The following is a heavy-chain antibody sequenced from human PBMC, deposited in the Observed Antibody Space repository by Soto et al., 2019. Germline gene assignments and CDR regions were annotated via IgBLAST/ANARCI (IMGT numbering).Heavy chain of an antibody. J-gene: IGHJ4*02. CDR3: ARGNSGIAVDGIFDY. CDR2: IYYSGST. CDR1: GGSISSYY. Sequence: PSETLSLTCTVSGGSISSYYWSWIRQPPGKGLEWIGYIYYSGSTNYNPSLKSRVTISVDTSKNQFSLKLSSVTAADTAVYYCARGNSGIAVDGIFDYWGQGTLVTVSS. D-gene: IGHD6-19*01. V-gene: IGHV4-59*01.